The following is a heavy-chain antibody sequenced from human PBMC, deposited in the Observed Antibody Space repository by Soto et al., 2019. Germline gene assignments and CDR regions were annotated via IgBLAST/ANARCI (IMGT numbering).Heavy chain of an antibody. J-gene: IGHJ6*03. CDR3: ARRPATHSSGSLYYYYMDV. V-gene: IGHV1-18*01. Sequence: ASVKVSCKASGYTFTSYGISWVRQAPGQGLEWMGWISVYNGNTNYAQKLQGRVTMTTDTSTNTAYMELRNLRSDDTAVYYCARRPATHSSGSLYYYYMDVWGKGTTVTVSS. CDR1: GYTFTSYG. D-gene: IGHD3-22*01. CDR2: ISVYNGNT.